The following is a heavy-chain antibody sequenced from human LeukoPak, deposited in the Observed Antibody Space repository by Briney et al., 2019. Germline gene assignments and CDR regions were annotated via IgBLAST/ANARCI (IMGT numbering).Heavy chain of an antibody. CDR3: ARISGTTSRIDP. CDR1: GYSISSGYY. Sequence: SETLSLTCTVSGYSISSGYYWGWIRQPPGKGLEWIGSIYHSGSTYYSPSLKSRVTISVDTSKNQFSVKLSSVAAADTAVYYCARISGTTSRIDPWGQGTLVTVSS. J-gene: IGHJ5*02. V-gene: IGHV4-38-2*02. D-gene: IGHD1-20*01. CDR2: IYHSGST.